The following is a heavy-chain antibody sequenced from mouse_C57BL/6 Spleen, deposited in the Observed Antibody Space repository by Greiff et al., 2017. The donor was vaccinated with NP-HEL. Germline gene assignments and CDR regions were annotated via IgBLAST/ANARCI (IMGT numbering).Heavy chain of an antibody. CDR3: ARGGLTGTYFDY. V-gene: IGHV1-50*01. CDR2: IDPSDSYT. D-gene: IGHD4-1*01. CDR1: GYTFTSYW. J-gene: IGHJ2*01. Sequence: QVQLQQPGAELVKPGASVKLSCKASGYTFTSYWMQWVKQRPGQGLEWIGEIDPSDSYTNYNQKFKGKATLTVDTSSSTAYMQLSSLRSEDTAVYYCARGGLTGTYFDYWGQGTTLTVSS.